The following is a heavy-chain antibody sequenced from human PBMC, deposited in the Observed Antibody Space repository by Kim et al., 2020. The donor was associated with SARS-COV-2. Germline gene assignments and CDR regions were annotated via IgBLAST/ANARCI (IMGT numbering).Heavy chain of an antibody. CDR2: INHSGST. CDR3: ARVRWGYGDYGYFQH. D-gene: IGHD4-17*01. V-gene: IGHV4-34*01. CDR1: GGSFSGYY. J-gene: IGHJ1*01. Sequence: SETLSLTCAVYGGSFSGYYWSWIRQPPGKGLEWIGEINHSGSTNYNPSLKSRVTISVDTSKNQFSLKLSSVTAADTAVYYCARVRWGYGDYGYFQHWGQGTLVTVSS.